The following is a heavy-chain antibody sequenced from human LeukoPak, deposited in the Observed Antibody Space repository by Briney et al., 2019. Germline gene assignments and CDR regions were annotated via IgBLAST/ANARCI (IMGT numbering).Heavy chain of an antibody. CDR1: GYSISSGYY. J-gene: IGHJ4*02. V-gene: IGHV4-38-2*02. CDR2: IYHSGST. Sequence: PSETLSLTCTVSGYSISSGYYWGWIRQPPGKGLEWIGSIYHSGSTYYNPSLKSRVTISVDTSKNQFSLKLSSVTAADTAVYYCARVLYYGSGSYPLNFDYWGQGTLVTVSS. D-gene: IGHD3-10*01. CDR3: ARVLYYGSGSYPLNFDY.